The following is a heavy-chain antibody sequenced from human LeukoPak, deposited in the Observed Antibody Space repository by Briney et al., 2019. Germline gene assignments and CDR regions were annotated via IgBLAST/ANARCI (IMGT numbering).Heavy chain of an antibody. V-gene: IGHV4-59*01. CDR1: GGSISSYY. J-gene: IGHJ4*02. Sequence: PSETLSLTCTVSGGSISSYYWSWIRQPPGKGLEWIGHIYYSGSTNYNPSLKSRVSISLDTSKNQFSLKLSSVTAADTAVYYCARGVEMTTIPFDYWGQGTLVTVSS. CDR2: IYYSGST. D-gene: IGHD5-24*01. CDR3: ARGVEMTTIPFDY.